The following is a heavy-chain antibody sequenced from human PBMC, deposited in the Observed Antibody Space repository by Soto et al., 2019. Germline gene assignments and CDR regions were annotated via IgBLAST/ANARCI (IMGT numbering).Heavy chain of an antibody. CDR2: ISAYNGNT. V-gene: IGHV1-18*01. CDR3: ARRVLLWFGEGDY. Sequence: QVQLVQSGAEVKKPGASVKVSCKASGYTFTSYGISWVRQAPGQGLEWMGWISAYNGNTNYAQKLQARLTLTTSTSTRTPFRELRRLRSDDTAVYYCARRVLLWFGEGDYWGQGTLVTVSS. D-gene: IGHD3-10*01. CDR1: GYTFTSYG. J-gene: IGHJ4*02.